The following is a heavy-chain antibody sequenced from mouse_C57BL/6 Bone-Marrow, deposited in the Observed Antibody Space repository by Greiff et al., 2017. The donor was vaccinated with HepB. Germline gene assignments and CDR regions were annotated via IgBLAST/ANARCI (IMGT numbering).Heavy chain of an antibody. CDR1: EYEFPSHD. V-gene: IGHV5-2*01. Sequence: EVHLVESGGGLVQPGESLKLSCESNEYEFPSHDMSWVRKTPEKRLELVAAINSDGGSTYYPDTMERRFIISRDNTKKTLYLQMSSLRSEDTALYYGDYYGSSYGFAYWGQGTLVTVSA. CDR3: DYYGSSYGFAY. CDR2: INSDGGST. J-gene: IGHJ3*01. D-gene: IGHD1-1*01.